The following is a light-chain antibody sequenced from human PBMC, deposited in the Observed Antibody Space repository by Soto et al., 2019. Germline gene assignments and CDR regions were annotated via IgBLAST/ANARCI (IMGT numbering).Light chain of an antibody. V-gene: IGKV1-5*03. CDR3: HQYDTFPHT. CDR1: QSFSGW. J-gene: IGKJ2*01. CDR2: ASS. Sequence: DIQMSQSPSTLSASVGDRVTITCRASQSFSGWLAWYQQKPGKAPKLLIFASSVLESGVPSRFGGGGSGTEYTLTISSLQPDDFATYYCHQYDTFPHTFGQGTMVEIK.